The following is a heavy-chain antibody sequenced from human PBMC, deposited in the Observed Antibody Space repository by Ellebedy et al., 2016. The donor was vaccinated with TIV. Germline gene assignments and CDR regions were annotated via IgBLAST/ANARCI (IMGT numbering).Heavy chain of an antibody. CDR2: IIPIFGTA. J-gene: IGHJ6*02. CDR1: GGTFSSYA. V-gene: IGHV1-69*05. CDR3: ARTYDSRGYYYYGMDV. D-gene: IGHD3-22*01. Sequence: SVKVSXXASGGTFSSYAISWVRQAPGQGLEWMGGIIPIFGTANYAQKFQGRVTITRDTSASTAYMELSSLRSEDTAVYYCARTYDSRGYYYYGMDVWGQGTTVTVSS.